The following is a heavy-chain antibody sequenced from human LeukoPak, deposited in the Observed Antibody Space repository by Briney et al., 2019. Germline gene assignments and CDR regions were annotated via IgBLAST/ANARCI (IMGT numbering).Heavy chain of an antibody. D-gene: IGHD3-3*01. CDR1: GYTFTDFY. J-gene: IGHJ4*02. CDR3: ARADMSTDYTPNDY. CDR2: INPNSGGT. Sequence: ASVKVSCKDSGYTFTDFYLHWVRQAPGQGLEWMGWINPNSGGTNYAQSFQGRVTMTRDTSISTAYMELSRLRSDDTAVYYCARADMSTDYTPNDYWGQGTLVTVSS. V-gene: IGHV1-2*02.